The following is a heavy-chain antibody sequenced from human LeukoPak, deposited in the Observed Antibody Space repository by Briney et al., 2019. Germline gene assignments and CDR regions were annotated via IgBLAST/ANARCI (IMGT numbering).Heavy chain of an antibody. J-gene: IGHJ5*02. CDR2: INPNSGGT. D-gene: IGHD3-9*01. V-gene: IGHV1-2*02. CDR3: ARDYDILTGPVSSGIWFDP. CDR1: GYTFTGYY. Sequence: ASVKVSCKASGYTFTGYYMHWVRQAPGQGLEWMGWINPNSGGTNYAQKFQGRVTMTRDTSISTAYMELSRLRSDDTAVYYCARDYDILTGPVSSGIWFDPWGQGTLVTVSS.